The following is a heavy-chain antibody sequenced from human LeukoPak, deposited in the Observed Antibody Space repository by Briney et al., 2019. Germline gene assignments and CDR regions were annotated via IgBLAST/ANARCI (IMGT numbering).Heavy chain of an antibody. CDR1: GGSISSSSFY. Sequence: SETLSLTCTVSGGSISSSSFYWGWIRQPRGKGLEWIGSIYYSGGTYYNPSLKSRVTMSVDTSKNQFSLKLTSVTAADTAVFYCARQGVGKYNWNFLNWFDPWGPRTLVTVSS. D-gene: IGHD1-7*01. CDR3: ARQGVGKYNWNFLNWFDP. V-gene: IGHV4-39*01. CDR2: IYYSGGT. J-gene: IGHJ5*02.